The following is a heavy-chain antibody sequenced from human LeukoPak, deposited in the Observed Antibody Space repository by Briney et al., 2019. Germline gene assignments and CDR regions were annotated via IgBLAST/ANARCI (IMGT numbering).Heavy chain of an antibody. CDR2: ISSGGGTM. J-gene: IGHJ5*02. Sequence: GGSLRLPCAASGFTFRSYAMIWVRQAPGKGLEWVSYISSGGGTMYYADSVQGRFSISWDNAKKSMYLQMNSLRAEDTAVYYCAALRITMTRPIDHWGQGTLVTVSS. D-gene: IGHD4-17*01. CDR3: AALRITMTRPIDH. V-gene: IGHV3-48*03. CDR1: GFTFRSYA.